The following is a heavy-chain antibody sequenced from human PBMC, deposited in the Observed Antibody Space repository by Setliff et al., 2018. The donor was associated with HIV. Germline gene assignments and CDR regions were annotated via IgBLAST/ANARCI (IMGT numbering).Heavy chain of an antibody. CDR1: GGSISSGHYY. CDR3: ARVPFGSGSYYFDF. J-gene: IGHJ4*02. V-gene: IGHV4-61*09. Sequence: PSETLSLTCTVSGGSISSGHYYWSWIRQPAGKGLEWIGHVYTSGTTNYNPSLRSRVTISLDTSKNQFSLTLTSVTAADTAVYFCARVPFGSGSYYFDFWGQGTLVTVS. D-gene: IGHD3-10*01. CDR2: VYTSGTT.